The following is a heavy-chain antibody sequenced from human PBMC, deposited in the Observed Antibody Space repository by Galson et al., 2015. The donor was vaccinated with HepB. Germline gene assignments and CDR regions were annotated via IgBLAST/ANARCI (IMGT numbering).Heavy chain of an antibody. Sequence: CAISGDSVSSNSAAWNWIRQSPSRGLEWLGRTYYRSKWYNDYAVSVKSRITINPDTSKNQFSLQLNSVTPEDTAVYYCARDKPSIDSSSWYVGGPNWFDPWGQGTLVTVSS. CDR2: TYYRSKWYN. CDR1: GDSVSSNSAA. V-gene: IGHV6-1*01. CDR3: ARDKPSIDSSSWYVGGPNWFDP. J-gene: IGHJ5*02. D-gene: IGHD6-13*01.